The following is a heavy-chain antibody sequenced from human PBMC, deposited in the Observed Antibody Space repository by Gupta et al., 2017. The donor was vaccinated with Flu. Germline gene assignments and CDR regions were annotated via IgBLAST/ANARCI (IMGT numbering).Heavy chain of an antibody. CDR2: ISADGRSI. J-gene: IGHJ5*02. CDR1: GFSFSEYS. D-gene: IGHD2/OR15-2a*01. CDR3: AAGHTYFLRLLS. V-gene: IGHV3-48*02. Sequence: ELRLVESGGGLIQPGGSLRLSCVGSGFSFSEYSLNWVRQTPGKGLEWLSYISADGRSIYYAESVRGRFSISRDVAKDSGFLQMNSLRDEDTAVYYCAAGHTYFLRLLSLGQGALVTVSS.